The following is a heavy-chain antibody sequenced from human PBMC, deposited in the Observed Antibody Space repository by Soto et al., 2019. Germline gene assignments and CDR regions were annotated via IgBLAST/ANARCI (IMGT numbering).Heavy chain of an antibody. Sequence: QVQLVQSGPEVRKPGASVKVSCKASGFTFSKYDIHWVRQAPGQSLKWLGWISSDTGNTKYSQRIQGRVTFTRDTSASTAYMELIGLTSADTAIYSCARDQAAVEAVDLESGFDSRGQGTLLTVSS. V-gene: IGHV1-3*04. J-gene: IGHJ4*02. CDR1: GFTFSKYD. CDR3: ARDQAAVEAVDLESGFDS. D-gene: IGHD6-19*01. CDR2: ISSDTGNT.